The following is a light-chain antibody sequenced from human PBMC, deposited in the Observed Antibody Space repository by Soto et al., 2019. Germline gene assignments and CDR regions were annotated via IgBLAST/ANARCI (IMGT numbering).Light chain of an antibody. V-gene: IGKV3-15*01. CDR3: QQFNDWPLT. CDR1: QSIKSD. J-gene: IGKJ1*01. CDR2: GAS. Sequence: EIVMTQFPATLSVSPGERATLSCRASQSIKSDLAWYQQRPGQAPRLLIYGASARAPGIAARFSGSGYGTEFTLAISSLQSEDFALYYCQQFNDWPLTFGQGTKVDSK.